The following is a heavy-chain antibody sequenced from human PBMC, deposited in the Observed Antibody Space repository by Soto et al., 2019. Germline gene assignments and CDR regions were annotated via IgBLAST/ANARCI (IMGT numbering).Heavy chain of an antibody. J-gene: IGHJ6*02. CDR3: ARSGAAGTRGYYYYYYGMDV. CDR1: GGSISSGGYY. CDR2: IYYSGST. Sequence: QVQLQESGPGLVKPSQTLSLTCTVSGGSISSGGYYWSWIRQHPGKGLEWIGYIYYSGSTYYNPCLKSRVTISVDTSKNQFSLKLSSVTAADTAVYYCARSGAAGTRGYYYYYYGMDVWGQGTTVTVSS. V-gene: IGHV4-31*03. D-gene: IGHD6-13*01.